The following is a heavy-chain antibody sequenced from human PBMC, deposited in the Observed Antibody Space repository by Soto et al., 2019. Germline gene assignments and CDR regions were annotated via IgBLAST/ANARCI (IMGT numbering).Heavy chain of an antibody. CDR1: GYTFTGYY. Sequence: ASVKVSCKASGYTFTGYYMHWVRQAPGQVLEGMGWINPNSGGTNYAQKFQGRVTMTRDTSISTAYMELSRLRSDDTAVYYCAIVTTLWEMATMNDASDIWGQGTMVTVSS. D-gene: IGHD5-12*01. V-gene: IGHV1-2*02. CDR2: INPNSGGT. CDR3: AIVTTLWEMATMNDASDI. J-gene: IGHJ3*02.